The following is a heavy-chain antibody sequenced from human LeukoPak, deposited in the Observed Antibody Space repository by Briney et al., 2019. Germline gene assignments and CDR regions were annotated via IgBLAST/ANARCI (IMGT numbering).Heavy chain of an antibody. D-gene: IGHD2-15*01. CDR3: AKGHRSGGTCYYDY. Sequence: PGGSLRLSCAASGFTFSSYAMSWVRRAPGKGLEWVSGISCSGGSTYYADSVKGRFTISRDNSKNTLYLQMNSLRAEDTAVYYCAKGHRSGGTCYYDYWGQGTLVTVSS. J-gene: IGHJ4*02. CDR2: ISCSGGST. V-gene: IGHV3-23*01. CDR1: GFTFSSYA.